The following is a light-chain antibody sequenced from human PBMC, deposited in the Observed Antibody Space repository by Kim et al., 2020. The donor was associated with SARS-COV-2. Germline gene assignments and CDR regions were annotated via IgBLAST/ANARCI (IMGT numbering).Light chain of an antibody. Sequence: QLVLTQSPSASASLGASVKLTCTLSSGHSSYAIAWRQQQPEKGPRYLMKVNSDGIYSKGDGIPDRFSGSSSGAERYLTISSLQSEDEADYYCQTWGTGIRIFGGGTKLTVL. J-gene: IGLJ2*01. CDR1: SGHSSYA. CDR3: QTWGTGIRI. V-gene: IGLV4-69*01. CDR2: VNSDGIY.